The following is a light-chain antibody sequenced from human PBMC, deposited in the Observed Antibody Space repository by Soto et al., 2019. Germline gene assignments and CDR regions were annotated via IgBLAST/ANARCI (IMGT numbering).Light chain of an antibody. CDR2: GAS. CDR3: QQYGTSST. CDR1: QSVSSNY. J-gene: IGKJ1*01. V-gene: IGKV3-20*01. Sequence: EVVLTQSPGTLSLSPGERATLSCRASQSVSSNYLAWYQQKPGQAPRLLIYGASSRATGIPDRLSGSGSGTDFTLTISRLEPEDFAVYYCQQYGTSSTFGQGTKVEIK.